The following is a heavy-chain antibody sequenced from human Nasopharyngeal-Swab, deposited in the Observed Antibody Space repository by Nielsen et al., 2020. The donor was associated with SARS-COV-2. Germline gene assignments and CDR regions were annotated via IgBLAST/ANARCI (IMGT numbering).Heavy chain of an antibody. CDR2: ISGSGGST. D-gene: IGHD6-19*01. CDR3: ATHAGYNSG. J-gene: IGHJ4*02. Sequence: GEFLKISCAASGFTFSSYAMSWVRQAPGKGLEWVSAISGSGGSTYYADSVKGRFTISRDNSKNTLYLQMNSLRAEDTAVYYCATHAGYNSGWGQGTLVTVSS. V-gene: IGHV3-23*01. CDR1: GFTFSSYA.